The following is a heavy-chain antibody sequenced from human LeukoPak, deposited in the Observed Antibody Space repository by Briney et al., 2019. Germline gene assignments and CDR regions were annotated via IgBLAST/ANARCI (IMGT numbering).Heavy chain of an antibody. D-gene: IGHD6-6*01. Sequence: GGSLRLSSAASGFTFSSYWMHWVRQAPGKGLVWVSRINSDGSSTSYADSVKGRFTISRDNAKNTLYLQMNSLRAEDTAVYYCARDSSSSGVDYWGQGTLVTVSS. CDR1: GFTFSSYW. V-gene: IGHV3-74*01. J-gene: IGHJ4*02. CDR3: ARDSSSSGVDY. CDR2: INSDGSST.